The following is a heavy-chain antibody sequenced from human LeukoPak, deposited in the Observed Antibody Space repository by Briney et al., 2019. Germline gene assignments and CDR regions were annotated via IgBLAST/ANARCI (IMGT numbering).Heavy chain of an antibody. D-gene: IGHD5-18*01. V-gene: IGHV4-39*02. CDR1: GGSIGSNNYY. CDR2: IYYSGYT. J-gene: IGHJ4*02. CDR3: AREGGYSYGDAPLHFDY. Sequence: SETLSLTCTVSGGSIGSNNYYWGWIRQPPGKGLEWIGSIYYSGYTYYNPSLKSRVTISVDTSKNQFSLKLSSVTAADTAVYYCAREGGYSYGDAPLHFDYWGQGTLVTVSS.